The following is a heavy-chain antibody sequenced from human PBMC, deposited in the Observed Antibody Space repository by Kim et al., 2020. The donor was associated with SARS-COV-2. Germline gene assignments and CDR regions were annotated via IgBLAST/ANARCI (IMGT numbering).Heavy chain of an antibody. Sequence: GGSLRLSCAASGFTFSSYGMHWVRQAPGKGLEWVAVIWYDGSNKYYADSVKGRFTISRDNSKNTLYLQMNSLRAEDTAVYYCARDPAPITTALYYYGMDVWGQGTTVTVSS. CDR2: IWYDGSNK. CDR1: GFTFSSYG. D-gene: IGHD4-17*01. J-gene: IGHJ6*02. V-gene: IGHV3-33*01. CDR3: ARDPAPITTALYYYGMDV.